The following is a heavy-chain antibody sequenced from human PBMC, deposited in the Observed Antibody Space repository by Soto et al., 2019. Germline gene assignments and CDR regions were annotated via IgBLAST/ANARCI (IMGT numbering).Heavy chain of an antibody. CDR1: GYSINSGYY. V-gene: IGHV4-38-2*02. Sequence: SETLSLTCAVSGYSINSGYYWGWIRQPPGKGLEWIGSIFHSGTTYYNPSLKSRVTISVDTSKNQFSLTLDSVTAADTAVYYCARDTTYMVVPYYYHYGMDVWGQGTTVTVSS. J-gene: IGHJ6*02. D-gene: IGHD2-21*01. CDR3: ARDTTYMVVPYYYHYGMDV. CDR2: IFHSGTT.